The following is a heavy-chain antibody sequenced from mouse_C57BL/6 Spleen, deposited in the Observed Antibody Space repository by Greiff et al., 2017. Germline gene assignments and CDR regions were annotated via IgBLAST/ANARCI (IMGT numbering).Heavy chain of an antibody. CDR2: IDPSDSYT. D-gene: IGHD2-4*01. J-gene: IGHJ4*01. CDR3: AKCDYDDYAMDY. V-gene: IGHV1-69*01. CDR1: GYTFTSYW. Sequence: QVQLQQPGAELVMPGASVKLSCKASGYTFTSYWMHWVKQRPGQGLEWIGEIDPSDSYTNYNQKFKGKSTLTVDKSSSTAYMQLSSLTSEDSAVYYCAKCDYDDYAMDYWGQGTSVTVSS.